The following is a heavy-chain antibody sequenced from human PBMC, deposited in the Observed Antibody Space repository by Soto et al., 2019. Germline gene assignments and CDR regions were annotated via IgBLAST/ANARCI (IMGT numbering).Heavy chain of an antibody. CDR1: GSTSTTHA. D-gene: IGHD6-13*01. J-gene: IGHJ6*02. CDR2: ISYDGSNK. CDR3: ARGLSSSWYYYGMDV. Sequence: GPLRPSLPASGSTSTTHAMQWVPLAPGKGLEWVAVISYDGSNKYYADSVKGRFTISRENSKNTLYLQMNSLRAEDTAVYYCARGLSSSWYYYGMDVWGQGTTVTVSS. V-gene: IGHV3-30-3*01.